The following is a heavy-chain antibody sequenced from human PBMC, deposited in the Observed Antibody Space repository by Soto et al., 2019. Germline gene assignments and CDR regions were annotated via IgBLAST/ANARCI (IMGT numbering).Heavy chain of an antibody. D-gene: IGHD5-18*01. CDR1: GGSFSSYA. J-gene: IGHJ6*02. CDR3: ARWNTAMVAYYYYGMDV. V-gene: IGHV1-69*13. CDR2: IIPIFGTA. Sequence: SVKGSCKASGGSFSSYASSWVRQAPGQGLEWMGGIIPIFGTANYAQKFQGRVTITADESTSTAYMELSSLRSEDTAVYYCARWNTAMVAYYYYGMDVWGQGTTVTVSS.